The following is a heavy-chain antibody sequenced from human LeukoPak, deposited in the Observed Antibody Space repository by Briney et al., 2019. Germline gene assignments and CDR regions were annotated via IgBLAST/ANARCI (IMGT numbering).Heavy chain of an antibody. Sequence: GGSLRLSCAASGFTFSSYWMHWVRQPPGKGLVWVSRINSDGSSTSYADSVKGRFTISRDNAKNTLYLQMNSLRAEDTAVYYCARNGVVVAAITQLFDYWGQGTLVTVSS. CDR1: GFTFSSYW. D-gene: IGHD2-15*01. CDR3: ARNGVVVAAITQLFDY. CDR2: INSDGSST. J-gene: IGHJ4*02. V-gene: IGHV3-74*01.